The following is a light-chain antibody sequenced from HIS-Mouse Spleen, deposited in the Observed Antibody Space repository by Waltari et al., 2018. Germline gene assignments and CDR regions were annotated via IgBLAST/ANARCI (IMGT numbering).Light chain of an antibody. V-gene: IGKV1-9*01. J-gene: IGKJ3*01. CDR3: QQLNSYPLV. CDR1: QGISSY. Sequence: DIQLTQSPSFLSASVGDRVTITCRASQGISSYLAWYQQKPGKAPKLLIYAASTLQSGVPSRFSGSGSGTEFTLTISILQPEDFATYYCQQLNSYPLVFGPGTKVDIK. CDR2: AAS.